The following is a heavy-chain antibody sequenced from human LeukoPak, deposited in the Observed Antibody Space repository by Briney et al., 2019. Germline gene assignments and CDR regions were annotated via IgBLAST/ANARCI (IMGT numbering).Heavy chain of an antibody. D-gene: IGHD6-13*01. CDR3: AKRQVSAAPGALDC. CDR2: ISGSGGNS. V-gene: IGHV3-23*01. J-gene: IGHJ4*02. CDR1: GFTFSNYA. Sequence: PGGSLRLSCAASGFTFSNYAMIWVRQTPGKGLEWVSAISGSGGNSYYADSVEGRFTVSRDNSKSTLHLQLNSLRVEDTAVYYCAKRQVSAAPGALDCWGQGNLHSVSS.